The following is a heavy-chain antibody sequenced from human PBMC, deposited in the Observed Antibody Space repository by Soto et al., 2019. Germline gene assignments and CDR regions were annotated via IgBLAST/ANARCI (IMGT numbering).Heavy chain of an antibody. Sequence: SETLSLTCTVSGGCMRNYFWTWIRQPPGKGLEWIGYIHYSGTTSFFPSYNPSLRSRVTISEDTSKNQFSLKLLSVTTADTAVYFCAAGEASSRNLAPYYLDFWGQGTLLTVSS. CDR1: GGCMRNYF. J-gene: IGHJ4*02. D-gene: IGHD6-13*01. CDR2: IHYSGTT. CDR3: AAGEASSRNLAPYYLDF. V-gene: IGHV4-59*01.